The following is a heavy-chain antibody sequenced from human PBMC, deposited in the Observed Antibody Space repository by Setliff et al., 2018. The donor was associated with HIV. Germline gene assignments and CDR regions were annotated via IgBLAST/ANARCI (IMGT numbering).Heavy chain of an antibody. D-gene: IGHD3-9*01. J-gene: IGHJ4*02. CDR2: ITPIGTT. Sequence: SVKVSCKASGGTFSNYMIIWVRQAPGQGLEWVGVITPIGTTNFAQTFEGRVTITADESTSTVHMEVTRLTSDDTAMYFCARHDISTGYYTYFDYWGQGTLVTVSS. CDR1: GGTFSNYM. CDR3: ARHDISTGYYTYFDY. V-gene: IGHV1-69*13.